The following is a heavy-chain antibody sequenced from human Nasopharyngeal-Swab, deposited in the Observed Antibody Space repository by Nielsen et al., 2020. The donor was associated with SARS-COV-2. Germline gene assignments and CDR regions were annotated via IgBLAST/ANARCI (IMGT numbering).Heavy chain of an antibody. CDR3: ARDRVDSSSWGYYYYGMDA. CDR1: GFTFSSYD. Sequence: GESLKISCAASGFTFSSYDMHWVRQATGKGLEWVSAIGTAGDTYYPGSVKGRFTISRENAKNSLYLQMNSLRAGDTAVYYCARDRVDSSSWGYYYYGMDAWGQGTLVTVSS. D-gene: IGHD6-13*01. J-gene: IGHJ6*02. CDR2: IGTAGDT. V-gene: IGHV3-13*01.